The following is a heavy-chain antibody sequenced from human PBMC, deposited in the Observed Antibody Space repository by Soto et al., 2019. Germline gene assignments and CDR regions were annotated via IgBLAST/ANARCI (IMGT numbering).Heavy chain of an antibody. CDR1: GFTVSSNY. CDR2: LYPDGRA. V-gene: IGHV3-53*01. D-gene: IGHD2-2*01. Sequence: PVGSLRLSWAASGFTVSSNYLTWVRQSPGKGLKWVSVLYPDGRAYYADSVKGRFTISTDNSKNSVSLQMSTLRAEDTAIYYCARGLGREYRDNRGSFHLDYWGQGTLVTVSS. J-gene: IGHJ4*02. CDR3: ARGLGREYRDNRGSFHLDY.